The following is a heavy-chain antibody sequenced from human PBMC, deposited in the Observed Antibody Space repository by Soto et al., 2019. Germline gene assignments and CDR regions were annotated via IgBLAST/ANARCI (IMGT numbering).Heavy chain of an antibody. CDR2: INAGNGNT. CDR3: ARDQQFRNWFDS. V-gene: IGHV1-3*01. CDR1: GYTFSRYA. D-gene: IGHD6-13*01. Sequence: GASVKVSCKASGYTFSRYAIHWVRQAPGQRLEWMGWINAGNGNTKYSQKFEGRVTLTTDTSANTVYMGLSSLRFEDTALYYCARDQQFRNWFDSWGQGTLVTVSS. J-gene: IGHJ5*01.